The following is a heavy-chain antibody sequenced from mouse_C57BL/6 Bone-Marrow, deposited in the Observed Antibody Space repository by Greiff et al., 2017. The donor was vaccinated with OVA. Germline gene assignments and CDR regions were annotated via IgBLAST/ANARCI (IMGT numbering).Heavy chain of an antibody. Sequence: VQLKESGPELVKPGASVKISCKASGYAFSSSWMNWVKQRPGKGLEWIGRIYPGDGDTNYNGKFKGKATLTADKSSSTAYMQLSSLTSEDSAVYFCARKAYAMDYWGQGTSVTVSS. CDR2: IYPGDGDT. V-gene: IGHV1-82*01. J-gene: IGHJ4*01. CDR1: GYAFSSSW. CDR3: ARKAYAMDY.